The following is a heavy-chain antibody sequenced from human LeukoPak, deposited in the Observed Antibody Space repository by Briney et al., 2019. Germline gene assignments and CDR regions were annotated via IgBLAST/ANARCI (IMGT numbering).Heavy chain of an antibody. CDR2: ISSSSSYI. CDR1: GFTFSSYS. D-gene: IGHD2-2*01. CDR3: ARDKPAAMIYYYYGMDV. J-gene: IGHJ6*02. Sequence: GGSLRLSCAASGFTFSSYSMNWVRQAPGKGLEWVSSISSSSSYIYYADSVKGRFTISRDNAKNLLYLQVNSLRAEDTAVYYCARDKPAAMIYYYYGMDVWGQGTTVTVSS. V-gene: IGHV3-21*01.